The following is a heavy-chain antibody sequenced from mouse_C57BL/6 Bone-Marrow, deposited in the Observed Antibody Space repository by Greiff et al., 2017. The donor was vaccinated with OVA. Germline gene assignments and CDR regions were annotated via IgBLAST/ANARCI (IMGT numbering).Heavy chain of an antibody. V-gene: IGHV1-18*01. Sequence: EVKLMESGPELVKPGASVKIPCKASGYTFTDYNMDWVKQSHGKSLEWIGDINPNNGGTIYNQKFKGKATFTVDQSSSIAYMEIRRLTSEDTAVYYCARAFFTTVDWYFDVWGTGTTVTVSS. CDR1: GYTFTDYN. D-gene: IGHD1-1*01. J-gene: IGHJ1*03. CDR3: ARAFFTTVDWYFDV. CDR2: INPNNGGT.